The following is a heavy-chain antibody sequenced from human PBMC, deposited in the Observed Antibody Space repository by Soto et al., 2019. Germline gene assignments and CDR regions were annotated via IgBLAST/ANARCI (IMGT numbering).Heavy chain of an antibody. V-gene: IGHV3-23*01. CDR3: ARRASPANIDNWFDP. J-gene: IGHJ5*02. Sequence: GGSLRLSCVGSGFVFKNFAINWVRQPPGKGLEWVSVIRGTGLNTYYAASVKGRFNISRDNSKNTVYLQMDSLKVEDTAVYYCARRASPANIDNWFDPWGPGTQVTVSS. CDR1: GFVFKNFA. CDR2: IRGTGLNT.